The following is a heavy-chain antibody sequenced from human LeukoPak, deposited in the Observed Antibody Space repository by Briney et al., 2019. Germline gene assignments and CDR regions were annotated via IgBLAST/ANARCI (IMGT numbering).Heavy chain of an antibody. V-gene: IGHV3-15*01. CDR1: GFTFSNAW. J-gene: IGHJ4*02. Sequence: GGSLRLSCAASGFTFSNAWMSWVRQAPGKGLEWVGRIKSKTDGGTTDYAAPVKGRFTISRDDSKNTLYLRMNSLKTEDTAVYYCTTGYTVTAFDYWGQGTLVTVSS. D-gene: IGHD4-17*01. CDR3: TTGYTVTAFDY. CDR2: IKSKTDGGTT.